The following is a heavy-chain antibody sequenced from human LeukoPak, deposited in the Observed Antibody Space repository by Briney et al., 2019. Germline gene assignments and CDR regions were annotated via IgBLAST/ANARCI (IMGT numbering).Heavy chain of an antibody. CDR3: ARGVVRQGNYFDY. D-gene: IGHD2-15*01. CDR2: ISYDGSNK. CDR1: GFTFSSYA. V-gene: IGHV3-30*04. J-gene: IGHJ4*02. Sequence: GGSLRLSCAASGFTFSSYAMHWVRQAPGKGLEWVAVISYDGSNKYYADSVKGRFTISRDNSKNTLYLQMNSLRAEDTAVYYCARGVVRQGNYFDYWGQGTLVTVSS.